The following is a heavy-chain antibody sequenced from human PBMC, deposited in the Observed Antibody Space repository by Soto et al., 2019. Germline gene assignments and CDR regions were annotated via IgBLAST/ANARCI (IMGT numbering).Heavy chain of an antibody. V-gene: IGHV3-21*01. J-gene: IGHJ6*02. D-gene: IGHD3-10*02. CDR3: ARPLSGDYNYYYGMDV. CDR1: GFTFSSYS. Sequence: EVQLVESGGGLVKPGGSLRLSCAASGFTFSSYSMNWVRQAPGKGLEWVSSISSSSSYIYYADSVKGRFTISRDNAKNSLYLQMNSLRAEDTAVYYCARPLSGDYNYYYGMDVWGQGTTVTVSS. CDR2: ISSSSSYI.